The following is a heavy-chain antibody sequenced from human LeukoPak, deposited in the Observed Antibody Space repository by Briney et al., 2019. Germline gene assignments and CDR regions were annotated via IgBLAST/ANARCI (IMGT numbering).Heavy chain of an antibody. V-gene: IGHV5-51*01. CDR1: GYSFTSYW. D-gene: IGHD6-13*01. J-gene: IGHJ4*02. CDR2: IYPGDSDT. CDR3: ARLRRYSSSEAGY. Sequence: GESLKISCKGSGYSFTSYWIGWVRQMAGKGLGWVGIIYPGDSDTRDSPSFQGQVTISADKSISTAYLQWSSLKASDTAMYYCARLRRYSSSEAGYWGQGTLVTVSS.